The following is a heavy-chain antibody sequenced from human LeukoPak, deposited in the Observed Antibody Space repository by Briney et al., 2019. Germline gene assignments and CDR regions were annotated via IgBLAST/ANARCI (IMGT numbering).Heavy chain of an antibody. CDR1: GGSFSGYY. D-gene: IGHD6-19*01. CDR3: ARSEEWLLLVDC. CDR2: INHSGST. Sequence: SETLSLTCAVYGGSFSGYYWSWIRQPPGKGLEWIGEINHSGSTNYNPSLKSRVTISVDTSKNQFSLKLSSVTAADTAVYYCARSEEWLLLVDCWGQGTLVTVSS. V-gene: IGHV4-34*01. J-gene: IGHJ4*02.